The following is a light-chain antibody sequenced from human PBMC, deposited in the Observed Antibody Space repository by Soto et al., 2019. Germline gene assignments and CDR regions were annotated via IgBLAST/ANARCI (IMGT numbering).Light chain of an antibody. CDR1: QSISSW. Sequence: DIQITQSHSTLSASVGDRASITCRASQSISSWLAWYQQKPGKAAKLLIYDASSLESGVPSRFSGSGSGKEYTLTISSRQPDDFGALYCYQYNSSSPGTFGQGTKVDIK. V-gene: IGKV1-5*01. CDR3: YQYNSSSPGT. CDR2: DAS. J-gene: IGKJ1*01.